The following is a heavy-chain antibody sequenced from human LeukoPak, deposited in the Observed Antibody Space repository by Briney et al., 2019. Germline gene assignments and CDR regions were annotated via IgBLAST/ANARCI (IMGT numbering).Heavy chain of an antibody. CDR1: GFTFGDYA. J-gene: IGHJ3*02. D-gene: IGHD6-13*01. CDR3: TSALYPDYSSSWRIRGVAFDI. V-gene: IGHV3-49*03. CDR2: IRSKAYGGTT. Sequence: PGGSLRLSCTASGFTFGDYAMSWFRQAPGKGLEWVGFIRSKAYGGTTEYAASVKGRFTISRDDSKSIAYLQMNSLKTEDTAVYYCTSALYPDYSSSWRIRGVAFDIWGQGTMVTVSS.